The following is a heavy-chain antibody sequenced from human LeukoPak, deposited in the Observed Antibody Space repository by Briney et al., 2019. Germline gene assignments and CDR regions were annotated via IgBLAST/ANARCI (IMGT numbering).Heavy chain of an antibody. CDR3: ARVMDPSYYYYYGMDV. Sequence: ASVKVSCKASGGTFSSYAISWVRQAPGQGLEWMRGIIPIFATANYAQKFQGRVTITADESTSTAYMELSSLRSEDTAVYYCARVMDPSYYYYYGMDVWGQGTTVTVSS. CDR2: IIPIFATA. D-gene: IGHD3-10*01. V-gene: IGHV1-69*13. J-gene: IGHJ6*02. CDR1: GGTFSSYA.